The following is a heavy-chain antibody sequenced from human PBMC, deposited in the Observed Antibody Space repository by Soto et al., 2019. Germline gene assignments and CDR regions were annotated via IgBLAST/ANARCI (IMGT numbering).Heavy chain of an antibody. CDR3: ARDLYQYCSGGSCYSPYYYYGMDV. CDR2: ISAYNGNT. Sequence: ASVKVSCKASGYTFTSYGISWVRQAPGQGLEWMEWISAYNGNTNYAQKLQGRVTMTTDTSTSTAYMELRSLRSDDTAVYYCARDLYQYCSGGSCYSPYYYYGMDVWGQGTTVTVSS. CDR1: GYTFTSYG. J-gene: IGHJ6*02. V-gene: IGHV1-18*01. D-gene: IGHD2-15*01.